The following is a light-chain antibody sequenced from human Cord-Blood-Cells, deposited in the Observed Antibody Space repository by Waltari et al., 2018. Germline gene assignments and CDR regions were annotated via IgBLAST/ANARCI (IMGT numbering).Light chain of an antibody. CDR1: KVGDKY. CDR2: QDS. J-gene: IGLJ2*01. CDR3: QPWDSSTVV. Sequence: SYELTQLPSVAVSPGQTASIACSGDKVGDKYTGWYQQTPGQSPGLVIYQDSKRPSVTRERFSGGNDGNTATLTISGSQAMDEADYYCQPWDSSTVVFGGGTELIVL. V-gene: IGLV3-1*01.